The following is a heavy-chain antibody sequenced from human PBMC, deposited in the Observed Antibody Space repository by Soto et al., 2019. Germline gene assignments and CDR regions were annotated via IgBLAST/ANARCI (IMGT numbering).Heavy chain of an antibody. CDR2: VKEDGSDK. CDR1: GFTFNTYW. Sequence: GGSLRLSCVASGFTFNTYWMSWVRQAPGKGLEWVANVKEDGSDKYYVDSVTGRFTISRDNAKNLLYLQMNSLGAGDTAMYYCAGFTRGSSGDYWGQGTLVTVSS. J-gene: IGHJ4*02. CDR3: AGFTRGSSGDY. V-gene: IGHV3-7*01. D-gene: IGHD6-25*01.